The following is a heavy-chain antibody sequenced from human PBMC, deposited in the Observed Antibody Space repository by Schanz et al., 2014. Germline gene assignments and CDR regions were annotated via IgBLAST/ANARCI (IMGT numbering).Heavy chain of an antibody. V-gene: IGHV3-21*01. CDR3: ARSRGFDSIFDF. CDR2: MSGSGSTA. J-gene: IGHJ4*02. D-gene: IGHD5-12*01. CDR1: GFSFSTYG. Sequence: EVRLVESGGGLVKPGGSLRLSCAASGFSFSTYGMTWVRQAPGKGLEWVSGMSGSGSTADYADSVKGRFTISRDNAKNSLYLQMNSLRAEDTAVYYCARSRGFDSIFDFWGRGTLVTVSS.